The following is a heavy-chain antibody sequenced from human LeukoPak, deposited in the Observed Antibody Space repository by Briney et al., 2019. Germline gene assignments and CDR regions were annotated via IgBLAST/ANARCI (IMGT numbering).Heavy chain of an antibody. CDR2: IKQDGSEK. CDR3: ARETYGDYEGWFDP. J-gene: IGHJ5*02. V-gene: IGHV3-7*01. CDR1: GFTFSSCW. Sequence: PGGSLRLSCAASGFTFSSCWMSWVRQAPGKGLEWVANIKQDGSEKYYVDSVKGRFTISRDNARNSLYLQMNSLRAEDTAVYYCARETYGDYEGWFDPWGQGTLVTVSS. D-gene: IGHD4-17*01.